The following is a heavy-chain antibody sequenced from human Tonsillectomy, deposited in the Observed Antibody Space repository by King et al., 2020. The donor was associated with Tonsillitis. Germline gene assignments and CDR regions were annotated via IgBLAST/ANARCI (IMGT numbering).Heavy chain of an antibody. D-gene: IGHD3-9*01. CDR2: IYNSGST. CDR3: ARSILRYFAWQTFFDY. CDR1: GGSISSGDYS. Sequence: VQLQESGPGLVKPSQTLSLTCAVSGGSISSGDYSWSWIRQPPGKGLEWIGYIYNSGSTYYNLSLRSRITISGDTTKNQFSLKLSSVTAADTAVYYCARSILRYFAWQTFFDYWGQGTLVTVSS. J-gene: IGHJ4*02. V-gene: IGHV4-30-4*07.